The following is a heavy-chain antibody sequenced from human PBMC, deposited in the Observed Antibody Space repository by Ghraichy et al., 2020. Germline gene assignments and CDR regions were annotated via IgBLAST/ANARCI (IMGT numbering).Heavy chain of an antibody. V-gene: IGHV3-49*04. CDR1: GFTFGDYA. D-gene: IGHD6-19*01. CDR2: IRSKAYGGTT. Sequence: GGSLRLSCTASGFTFGDYAMSWVRQAPGKGLEWVGFIRSKAYGGTTEYAASVKGRFTISRDDSKSIAYLQMNSLKTEDTAVYYCTRDPPLPYIAVADPHVFDPWVQGTLVTVSS. J-gene: IGHJ5*02. CDR3: TRDPPLPYIAVADPHVFDP.